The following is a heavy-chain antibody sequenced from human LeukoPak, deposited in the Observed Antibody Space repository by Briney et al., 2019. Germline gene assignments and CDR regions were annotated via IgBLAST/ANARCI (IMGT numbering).Heavy chain of an antibody. V-gene: IGHV3-21*01. CDR3: ARDAGTWGYGYNFDC. Sequence: GGSLRLSCAASGFTFSSYSTNWVRQAPGKGLEWVSCISKSSSCIDYAGSVKGRFTISRDNAKNSLYLQMNSLRAEDTAVYYCARDAGTWGYGYNFDCWGQGTLVTVSS. D-gene: IGHD1-1*01. CDR2: ISKSSSCI. J-gene: IGHJ4*02. CDR1: GFTFSSYS.